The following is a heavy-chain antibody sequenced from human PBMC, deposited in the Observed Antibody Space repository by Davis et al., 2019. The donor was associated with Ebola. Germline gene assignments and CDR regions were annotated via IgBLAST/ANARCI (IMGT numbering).Heavy chain of an antibody. V-gene: IGHV4-59*12. Sequence: PSETLSLTCTVSGGSISSYYWSWIRQPPGKGLEWIGYIYYSGSTNYNPSLKSRVTISVDTSKNQFSLKLSSVTAADTAVYYCARVGYYDSSGYLEDYWGQGTLVTVSS. CDR1: GGSISSYY. J-gene: IGHJ4*02. D-gene: IGHD3-22*01. CDR3: ARVGYYDSSGYLEDY. CDR2: IYYSGST.